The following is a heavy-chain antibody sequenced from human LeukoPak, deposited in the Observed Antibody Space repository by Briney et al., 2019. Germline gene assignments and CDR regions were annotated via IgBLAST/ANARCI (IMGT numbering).Heavy chain of an antibody. Sequence: GGSLRLSCAASGFTFSSYTMNWVRQAPGKGLEWVSYISSNSSTKYYADSVKGRFTISRDNAKNTLYVQMNNLRDDDTAVYYCARALDYWGQGTLVTVSS. V-gene: IGHV3-48*02. CDR3: ARALDY. CDR1: GFTFSSYT. CDR2: ISSNSSTK. J-gene: IGHJ4*02.